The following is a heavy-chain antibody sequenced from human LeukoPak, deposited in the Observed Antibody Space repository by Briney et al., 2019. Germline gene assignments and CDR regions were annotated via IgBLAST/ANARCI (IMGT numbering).Heavy chain of an antibody. J-gene: IGHJ4*02. V-gene: IGHV3-21*04. CDR2: ISSSSSYI. Sequence: SGGSLRLSCAASGFTFSSYSMNWVRQAPGKGLEWVSSISSSSSYIYYADSVKGRFTISRDNSKNTLYLQMNSLRAEDTAVYYCAKDRGGYSSGWDFWGQGTLVTVSS. CDR1: GFTFSSYS. D-gene: IGHD5-18*01. CDR3: AKDRGGYSSGWDF.